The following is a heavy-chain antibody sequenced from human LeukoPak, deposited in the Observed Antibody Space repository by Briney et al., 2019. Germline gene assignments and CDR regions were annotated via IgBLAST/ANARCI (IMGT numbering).Heavy chain of an antibody. V-gene: IGHV4-34*01. CDR3: ASLIVNSGWTQGGWFDP. Sequence: KTSETLSLTCAVYGGSFSGYYWSWIRQPPGKGLEWIGEINHSGSTNYNPSLKSRVTISVDTSKNQFSLKLSSVTAADTAVYYCASLIVNSGWTQGGWFDPWGQGTLVTVSS. J-gene: IGHJ5*02. CDR2: INHSGST. D-gene: IGHD6-19*01. CDR1: GGSFSGYY.